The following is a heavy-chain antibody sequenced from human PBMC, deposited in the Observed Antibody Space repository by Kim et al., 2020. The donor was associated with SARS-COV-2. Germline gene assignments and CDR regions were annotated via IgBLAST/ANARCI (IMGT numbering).Heavy chain of an antibody. CDR1: GFTFSNSA. J-gene: IGHJ4*02. V-gene: IGHV3-23*01. Sequence: GGSLRLSCAASGFTFSNSAMTWVRQPPGKGLEWVSTISGSGSGTYYADSVRGRFTISRDNSKNTLYLQMNSLRAEDTAVYYCAKSGGLIPYFDYWGQGTLVTVSS. CDR3: AKSGGLIPYFDY. CDR2: ISGSGSGT. D-gene: IGHD3-10*01.